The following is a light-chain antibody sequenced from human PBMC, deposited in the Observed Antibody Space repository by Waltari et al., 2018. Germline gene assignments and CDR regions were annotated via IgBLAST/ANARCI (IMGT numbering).Light chain of an antibody. CDR1: QGIGSY. CDR3: QQLHSYPRT. Sequence: DIQLTQSPSFLSASVGDRVTITCRASQGIGSYLAWYKKKPGKAPTLLIYAASTLQSGVPSRFSGSYSGTEFTLTSSSLQPEDFASYFCQQLHSYPRTFGGGTKMEI. J-gene: IGKJ4*01. V-gene: IGKV1-9*01. CDR2: AAS.